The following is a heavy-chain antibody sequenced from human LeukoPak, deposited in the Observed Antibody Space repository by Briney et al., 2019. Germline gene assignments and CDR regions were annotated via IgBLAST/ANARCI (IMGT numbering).Heavy chain of an antibody. Sequence: SETLSLTCTVSGGSISSGGHYWSWIRQPPGKGLEWIGSIYYSGSTYYNPSLKSRVTISVDTSKNQFSLKLSSVTAADTAVYYCARDGRYFDWLSTWGQGTLVTVSS. CDR3: ARDGRYFDWLST. J-gene: IGHJ5*02. CDR1: GGSISSGGHY. D-gene: IGHD3-9*01. CDR2: IYYSGST. V-gene: IGHV4-39*07.